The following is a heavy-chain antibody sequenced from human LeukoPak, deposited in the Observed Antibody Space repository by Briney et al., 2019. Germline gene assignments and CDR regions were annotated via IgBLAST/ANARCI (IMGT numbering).Heavy chain of an antibody. CDR3: ARDRSGSNGRYYYYYMDV. J-gene: IGHJ6*03. CDR1: GGSISSSSYY. V-gene: IGHV4-39*07. CDR2: IYYSGST. D-gene: IGHD3-10*01. Sequence: PSETLSLTCTVSGGSISSSSYYWGWIRQPPGKGLEWIGSIYYSGSTYYNPSLKSRVTISVDTSKNQFSLKLSSVTAADTAVYYCARDRSGSNGRYYYYYMDVWGKGTTVTVSS.